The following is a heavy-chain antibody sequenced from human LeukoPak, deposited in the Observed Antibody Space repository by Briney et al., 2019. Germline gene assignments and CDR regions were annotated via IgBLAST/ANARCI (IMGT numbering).Heavy chain of an antibody. CDR1: GFTFSTFS. Sequence: GGSLRLSCAASGFTFSTFSMNSVRQTPGKGLEWVSAISGSGSDIYYADSVKGRFTISRDNPKRSLYLQMNSLTAEDTAVYYCARRTFPNDAFDVWGQGTVVTVSS. V-gene: IGHV3-21*01. D-gene: IGHD1-7*01. CDR2: ISGSGSDI. J-gene: IGHJ3*01. CDR3: ARRTFPNDAFDV.